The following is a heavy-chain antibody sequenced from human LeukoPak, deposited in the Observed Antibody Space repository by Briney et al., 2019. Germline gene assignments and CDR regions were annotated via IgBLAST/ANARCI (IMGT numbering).Heavy chain of an antibody. J-gene: IGHJ4*02. CDR2: MLNSSYI. V-gene: IGHV3-69-1*02. Sequence: GGSLRLSCAASGFTFNNYDLGWVREAPGKGLEWVSCMLNSSYIFYADSVRGRFTISRDNTENSLFLQMNRLTAEDTAVYYCTRDRGYSGYAHCYWGQGSLVTVSS. D-gene: IGHD5-12*01. CDR3: TRDRGYSGYAHCY. CDR1: GFTFNNYD.